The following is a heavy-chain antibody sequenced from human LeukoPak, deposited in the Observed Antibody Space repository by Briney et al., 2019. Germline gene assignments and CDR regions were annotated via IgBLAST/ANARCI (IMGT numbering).Heavy chain of an antibody. CDR3: ARERYYGDYGNAFDV. D-gene: IGHD4-17*01. J-gene: IGHJ3*01. CDR1: GRIYPHYH. V-gene: IGHV1-2*02. CDR2: INSKRDVT. Sequence: SVPDTFQASGRIYPHYHKHWMRQPPGQGLEWMGWINSKRDVTNYAQKFQGRVTMTRDTSINTDYMELTRLRSDDTTIYYCARERYYGDYGNAFDVWGQGTKVSDSS.